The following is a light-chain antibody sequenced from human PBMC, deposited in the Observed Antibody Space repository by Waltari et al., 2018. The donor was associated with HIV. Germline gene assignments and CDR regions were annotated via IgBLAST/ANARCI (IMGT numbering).Light chain of an antibody. CDR2: DIT. CDR1: SSDAGDYNY. V-gene: IGLV2-11*01. J-gene: IGLJ3*02. CDR3: CSYAGTYTWV. Sequence: ALTQPRSVSGSPGQSVTISCTGTSSDAGDYNYVSWYQQHPGKAPQLLIFDITKRPSGVPDRFSGSKSGNTASLTISGLHLEDEANYYCCSYAGTYTWVFGGGTTLTVL.